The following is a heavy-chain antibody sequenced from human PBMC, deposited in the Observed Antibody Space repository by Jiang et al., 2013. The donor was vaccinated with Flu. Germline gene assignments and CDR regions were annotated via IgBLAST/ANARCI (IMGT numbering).Heavy chain of an antibody. CDR3: ARDRPYSSGWIPYYYYYGMDV. Sequence: WVANIKQDGSEKYYVDSVKGRFTISRDNAKNSLHLQMNSLRAEDTAVYYCARDRPYSSGWIPYYYYYGMDVWGQGTTVTVSS. D-gene: IGHD6-19*01. J-gene: IGHJ6*02. V-gene: IGHV3-7*03. CDR2: IKQDGSEK.